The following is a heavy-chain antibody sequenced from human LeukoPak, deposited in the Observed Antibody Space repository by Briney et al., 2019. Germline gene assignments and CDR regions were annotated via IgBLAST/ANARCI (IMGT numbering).Heavy chain of an antibody. CDR1: GGSMSSGSYY. V-gene: IGHV4-61*02. CDR2: IYISGST. D-gene: IGHD4-23*01. CDR3: ARGTMVVTHFDY. Sequence: PSETLSLTCTVSGGSMSSGSYYWSWIRQPAGKGLEWIGRIYISGSTNYNPSLKSRVTISVDTSKNQFSLKLSSVTAADTAVYYCARGTMVVTHFDYWGQGTLVTASS. J-gene: IGHJ4*02.